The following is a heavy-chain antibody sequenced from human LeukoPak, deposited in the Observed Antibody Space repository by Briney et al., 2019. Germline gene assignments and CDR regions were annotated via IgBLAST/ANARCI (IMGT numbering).Heavy chain of an antibody. CDR3: ARVLQNYYYLDV. D-gene: IGHD3-3*01. V-gene: IGHV4-59*01. Sequence: PSETLSLTCTVSGGSISSDNWSWVRHPPGEGVGWIANIYDSDSTHYKSSLKSRVTIYVDTSKNQFSLRLSSVTAADTAVYYCARVLQNYYYLDVWGKGTPVTVSS. CDR2: IYDSDST. J-gene: IGHJ6*03. CDR1: GGSISSDN.